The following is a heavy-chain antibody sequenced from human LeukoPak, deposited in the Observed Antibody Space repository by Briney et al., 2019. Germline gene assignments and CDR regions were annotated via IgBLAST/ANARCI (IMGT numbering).Heavy chain of an antibody. CDR1: GFTFSSYA. V-gene: IGHV3-23*01. CDR2: ITTSGGST. J-gene: IGHJ4*02. CDR3: AGKPRDGYNDGRFDF. D-gene: IGHD5-24*01. Sequence: GGSLRLSCAASGFTFSSYAMSWVRQAPGEGLEWVSSITTSGGSTYYADSVKGRFTISRDNAKNTLYLQMNSLRADDAAVYYCAGKPRDGYNDGRFDFWGQGTLVTVSS.